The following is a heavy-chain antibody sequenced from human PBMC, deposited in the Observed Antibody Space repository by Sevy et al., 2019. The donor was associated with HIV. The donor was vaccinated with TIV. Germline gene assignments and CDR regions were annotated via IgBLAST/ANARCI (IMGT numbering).Heavy chain of an antibody. D-gene: IGHD5-18*01. CDR2: ISHTSTYI. CDR1: GFMFNMYS. V-gene: IGHV3-21*01. CDR3: ARGRVGGYSYSHYVIDV. J-gene: IGHJ6*02. Sequence: GGSLRLSCAASGFMFNMYSMNWVRQAPGKGLEWVSSISHTSTYIYSANSMKGRFTISRDNTKNSLYLQMNSLRAEDTVLYCGARGRVGGYSYSHYVIDVWGQGTTVTVSS.